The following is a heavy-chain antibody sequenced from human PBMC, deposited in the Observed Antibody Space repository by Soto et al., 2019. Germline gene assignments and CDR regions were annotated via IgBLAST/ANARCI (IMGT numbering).Heavy chain of an antibody. CDR3: ARLGSGIYFAY. J-gene: IGHJ4*02. CDR1: GFTVSS. V-gene: IGHV3-66*04. D-gene: IGHD2-15*01. Sequence: GGSLRLSCAASGFTVSSMSWVRQAPGKGLEGGSVIYSGGSTYYADSVKGRFTISRDNSKNTLFLQMNSLRVEETAVYYCARLGSGIYFAYGGQGPLVTVSS. CDR2: IYSGGST.